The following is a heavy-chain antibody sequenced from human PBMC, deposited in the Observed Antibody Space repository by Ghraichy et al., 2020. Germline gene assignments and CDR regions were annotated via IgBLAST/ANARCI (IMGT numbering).Heavy chain of an antibody. Sequence: SETLSLTCTVSGGSVSSGSYYWSWIRQPPGKGLEWIGYIYYSGSTNYNPSLKSRVTISVDTSKNQFSLKLNSMTAADTPVYYCARAGYSRYGIIHYWGQGPLVTVSA. J-gene: IGHJ4*02. V-gene: IGHV4-61*01. CDR2: IYYSGST. CDR1: GGSVSSGSYY. CDR3: ARAGYSRYGIIHY. D-gene: IGHD5-12*01.